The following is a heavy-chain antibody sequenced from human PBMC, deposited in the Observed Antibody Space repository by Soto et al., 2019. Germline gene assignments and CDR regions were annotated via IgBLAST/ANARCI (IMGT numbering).Heavy chain of an antibody. CDR2: IGATSSSGSNF. J-gene: IGHJ6*02. D-gene: IGHD3-16*01. V-gene: IGHV3-48*03. CDR1: GFTLSSFA. CDR3: ARGGKVPYYYGMDV. Sequence: EVQLEESGGGLVQPGGSLRLSCAASGFTLSSFALNWVRQAPGKGLEWVSYIGATSSSGSNFYYAASVKGRFTISRDSAKNSLFLQMISLRDEDTAIYYCARGGKVPYYYGMDVWGQGTTVTVSS.